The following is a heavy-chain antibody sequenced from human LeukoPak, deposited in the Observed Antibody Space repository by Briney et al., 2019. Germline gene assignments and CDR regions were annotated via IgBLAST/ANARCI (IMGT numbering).Heavy chain of an antibody. CDR2: ISSSGSAI. V-gene: IGHV3-48*03. Sequence: GGPLRLSCAASGFTFSSYEMNWARQAPGKGLEGVSYISSSGSAIYYADSVKGRFTISRDNTKNSLYLQMNSLRAEDTAIYYCARDRNYYGSGSYWGQGTLVTVSS. CDR3: ARDRNYYGSGSY. D-gene: IGHD3-10*01. J-gene: IGHJ4*02. CDR1: GFTFSSYE.